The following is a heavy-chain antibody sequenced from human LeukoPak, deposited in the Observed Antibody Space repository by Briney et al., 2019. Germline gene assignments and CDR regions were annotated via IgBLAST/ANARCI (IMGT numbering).Heavy chain of an antibody. CDR1: GFTFSSYS. J-gene: IGHJ4*02. V-gene: IGHV3-21*01. Sequence: PGGSLRLSCAASGFTFSSYSMNWVRQAPGKGLEWVSSISSSSYIYYADSVKGRFTISRDNAKNSLYLQMNSLRAEDTAVYYCARARRGAYELIFDYWGQGTLVTVSS. CDR3: ARARRGAYELIFDY. D-gene: IGHD3-22*01. CDR2: ISSSSYI.